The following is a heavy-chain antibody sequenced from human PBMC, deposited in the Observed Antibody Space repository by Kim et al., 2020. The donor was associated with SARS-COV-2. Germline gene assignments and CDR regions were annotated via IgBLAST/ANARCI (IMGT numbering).Heavy chain of an antibody. V-gene: IGHV3-30*03. D-gene: IGHD2-15*01. J-gene: IGHJ3*02. Sequence: GGSLRLSCAASGFTFSSYGMHWVRQAPGKGLEWVSAISYDRSNIYYADSVKGRFTISRDKSKNTLYLQMNSLRAEDTAVYFCAAEGSGPRGDVFDIWGQGTMVTVSS. CDR2: ISYDRSNI. CDR3: AAEGSGPRGDVFDI. CDR1: GFTFSSYG.